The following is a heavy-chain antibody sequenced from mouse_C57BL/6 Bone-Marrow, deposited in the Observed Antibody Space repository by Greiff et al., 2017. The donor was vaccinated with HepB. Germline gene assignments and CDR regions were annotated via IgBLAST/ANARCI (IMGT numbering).Heavy chain of an antibody. CDR1: GYTFTSYW. Sequence: VQLQQPGAELVKPGASVKMSCKASGYTFTSYWITWVKQRPGQGLEWIGDIYPGSGSTNYNEKFKSKATLTVDTSSSTAYMQLSSLTSEDSAVYYCARVDDYDGYYYAMDYWGQGTSVTVSS. V-gene: IGHV1-55*01. D-gene: IGHD2-4*01. J-gene: IGHJ4*01. CDR2: IYPGSGST. CDR3: ARVDDYDGYYYAMDY.